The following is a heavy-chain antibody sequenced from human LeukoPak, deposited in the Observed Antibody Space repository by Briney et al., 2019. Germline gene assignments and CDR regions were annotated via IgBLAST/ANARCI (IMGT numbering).Heavy chain of an antibody. CDR3: ARERATEYYDILTYGMDV. Sequence: ASVKVSCKASGYTFTSYDINWVRQATGQGLEWMGWMNPNSGNTGYAQKFQGRVTMTRNTSISTAYMELSSLRSEDTAVYYCARERATEYYDILTYGMDVWGQGTTVTVSS. CDR2: MNPNSGNT. V-gene: IGHV1-8*01. D-gene: IGHD3-9*01. J-gene: IGHJ6*02. CDR1: GYTFTSYD.